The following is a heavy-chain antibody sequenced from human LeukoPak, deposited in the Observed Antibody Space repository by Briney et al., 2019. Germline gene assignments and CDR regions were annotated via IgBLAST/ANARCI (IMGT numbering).Heavy chain of an antibody. V-gene: IGHV3-30-3*01. D-gene: IGHD6-19*01. CDR1: GFTFSSYA. CDR3: AREEVAVALGY. J-gene: IGHJ4*02. Sequence: GGSLRLSCAASGFTFSSYAMSWVRQAPGKGLEWVAVISYDGSNKYYADSVKGRFTISRDNSKNTLYLQMNSLRAEDTAVYYCAREEVAVALGYWGQGTLVTVSS. CDR2: ISYDGSNK.